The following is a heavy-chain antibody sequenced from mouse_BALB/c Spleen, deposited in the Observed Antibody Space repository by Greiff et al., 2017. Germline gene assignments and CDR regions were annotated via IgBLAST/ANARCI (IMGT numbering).Heavy chain of an antibody. J-gene: IGHJ2*01. CDR3: AITTMTTTTDY. CDR2: ILPGSGST. CDR1: GYTFSSYW. D-gene: IGHD2-4*01. V-gene: IGHV1-9*01. Sequence: QVHVKQSGAELMKPGASVKISCKATGYTFSSYWIEWVKQRPGHGLEWIGEILPGSGSTNYNEKFKGKATFTADTSSNTAYMQLSSLTSEDSAVYYCAITTMTTTTDYWGQGTTLTVSS.